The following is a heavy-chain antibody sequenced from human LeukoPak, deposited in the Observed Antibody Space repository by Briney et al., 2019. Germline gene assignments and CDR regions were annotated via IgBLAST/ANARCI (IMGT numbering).Heavy chain of an antibody. D-gene: IGHD3-22*01. CDR2: MNPNSGNT. J-gene: IGHJ4*02. CDR3: ARARDYYDSSGYVRGFDY. CDR1: GYTFASYD. V-gene: IGHV1-8*01. Sequence: ASVKVSCKASGYTFASYDINWVRQATGQGLEWMGWMNPNSGNTGYAQKFQGRVTMTRNTSISTAYMELSSLRSDDTAVYYCARARDYYDSSGYVRGFDYWGQGTLVTVSS.